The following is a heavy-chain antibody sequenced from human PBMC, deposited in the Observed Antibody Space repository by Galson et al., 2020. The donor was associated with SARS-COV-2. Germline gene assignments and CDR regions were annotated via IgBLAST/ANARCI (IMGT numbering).Heavy chain of an antibody. CDR1: GDSISSSNW. D-gene: IGHD5-12*01. Sequence: SETLSLTCAVSGDSISSSNWWNWVRQPPGKGLEWIGEIYHTGDTNYNPSLKSRVTISVDKSKNQFSLRLRSVTAADTAIYYCARDARRPSEIVATSLPYWGQGTLVTVSS. CDR3: ARDARRPSEIVATSLPY. V-gene: IGHV4-4*02. J-gene: IGHJ4*02. CDR2: IYHTGDT.